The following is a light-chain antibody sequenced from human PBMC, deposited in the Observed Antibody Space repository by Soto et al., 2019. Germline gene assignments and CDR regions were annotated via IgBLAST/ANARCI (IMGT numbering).Light chain of an antibody. CDR2: DVT. V-gene: IGLV2-11*01. Sequence: QSVLTQPRSVSGSPGQSVTISCTGTSIDVGGYNYVSWYQQHPGKAPQLIIYDVTKRPSGVPDRFSGSKSGNTASMTISGLQAEDEADYYCCSYAATYTVLFGGGTKLTVL. J-gene: IGLJ3*02. CDR1: SIDVGGYNY. CDR3: CSYAATYTVL.